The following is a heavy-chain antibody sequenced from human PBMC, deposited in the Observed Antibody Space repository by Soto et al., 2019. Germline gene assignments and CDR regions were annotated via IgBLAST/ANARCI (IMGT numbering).Heavy chain of an antibody. J-gene: IGHJ4*02. CDR2: IYTGGST. V-gene: IGHV3-66*01. Sequence: GSLRLSCAASGFTVSSNYMSWVRQAPGKGLEWVSVIYTGGSTYYADSVKGRFTISRDNAKNTLYLQMNSLRAEDTAVYYCARSCSSTSCYAPDYWGQGTLVTVSS. CDR3: ARSCSSTSCYAPDY. CDR1: GFTVSSNY. D-gene: IGHD2-2*01.